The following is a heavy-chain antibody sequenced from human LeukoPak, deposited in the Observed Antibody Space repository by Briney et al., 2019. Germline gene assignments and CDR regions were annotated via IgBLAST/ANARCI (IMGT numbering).Heavy chain of an antibody. Sequence: PGGSLRLSCAASGFTFSSYAMSWVRQVPGRGPEWVANVNRDGSETYYLDSVKGRFTISKDNAKNSLYLQMNSLRAEDRAVYYCARAQGYYYGMDVWGQGTTVTVSS. V-gene: IGHV3-7*03. J-gene: IGHJ6*02. CDR2: VNRDGSET. CDR1: GFTFSSYA. CDR3: ARAQGYYYGMDV.